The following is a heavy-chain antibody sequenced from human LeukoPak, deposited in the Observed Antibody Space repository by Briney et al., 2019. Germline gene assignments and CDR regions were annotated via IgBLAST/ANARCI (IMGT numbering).Heavy chain of an antibody. D-gene: IGHD6-19*01. Sequence: ASVNVSCKASGYTFTSYDINWVRQATGHGLEWMGWMNPNSGNTGYPQKFQGRVTMTRNTSISTAYMELSSLRSEDTAVYYCASLVAGDDAFDIWGQGTMVTVSS. CDR1: GYTFTSYD. CDR3: ASLVAGDDAFDI. J-gene: IGHJ3*02. CDR2: MNPNSGNT. V-gene: IGHV1-8*01.